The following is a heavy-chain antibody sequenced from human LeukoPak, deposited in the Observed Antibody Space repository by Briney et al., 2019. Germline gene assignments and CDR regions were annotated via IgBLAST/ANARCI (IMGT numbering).Heavy chain of an antibody. J-gene: IGHJ4*02. D-gene: IGHD2-2*01. CDR3: ATDLQYQLPHPEFDY. V-gene: IGHV1-24*01. CDR2: FDPEDGET. Sequence: GASVKVSCKVSGYTLTELSMHWVRQAPGKGLEWMGGFDPEDGETIYAQKFQGRVTMTEDTSTDTAYMELSSLRSEDTAVYYCATDLQYQLPHPEFDYWGQGTLVTVSS. CDR1: GYTLTELS.